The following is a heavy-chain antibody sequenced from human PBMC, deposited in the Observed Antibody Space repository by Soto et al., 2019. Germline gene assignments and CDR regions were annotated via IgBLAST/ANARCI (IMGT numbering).Heavy chain of an antibody. J-gene: IGHJ4*02. CDR2: INAGNGNT. D-gene: IGHD6-13*01. CDR3: ARAPGGPGIAEY. CDR1: GYIFTSYA. Sequence: QVQLVQSGAEEKKPGASVKVSCKASGYIFTSYAMRWVRQAPGQRLEWMGWINAGNGNTKYSQKFQGRVTITRDTSASTAYMELSSLRSEDTAVYYCARAPGGPGIAEYWGQGTLVTVSS. V-gene: IGHV1-3*05.